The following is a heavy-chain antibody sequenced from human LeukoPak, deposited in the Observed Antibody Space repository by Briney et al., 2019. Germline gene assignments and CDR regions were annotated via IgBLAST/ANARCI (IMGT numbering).Heavy chain of an antibody. V-gene: IGHV3-74*01. CDR3: AREGGRLRYFDWLMLPFDY. CDR2: INSDGSST. D-gene: IGHD3-9*01. CDR1: GFTFSSYW. J-gene: IGHJ4*02. Sequence: GGSLRLSCAASGFTFSSYWMHWVHQAPGKGLVWVSRINSDGSSTSYADSVKGRFTISRDNAKNTLYLQMNSLRAEDTAVYYCAREGGRLRYFDWLMLPFDYWGQGTLVTVSS.